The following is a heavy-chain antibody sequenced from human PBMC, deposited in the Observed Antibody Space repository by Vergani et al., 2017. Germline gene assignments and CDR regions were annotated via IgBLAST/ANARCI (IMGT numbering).Heavy chain of an antibody. CDR1: GFSFSDSF. CDR3: TRHGRSGWAGYFQH. V-gene: IGHV4-39*01. D-gene: IGHD6-19*01. J-gene: IGHJ1*01. Sequence: VQLLESGGNLVQPGGSLRLSCAASGFSFSDSFMSWIRQPPGKGLEWIGTIYYTGTTYYNEAHKSRLTISVDTSKNQFSLNLTSVTAADTAVYYCTRHGRSGWAGYFQHWGQGTLVTASS. CDR2: IYYTGTT.